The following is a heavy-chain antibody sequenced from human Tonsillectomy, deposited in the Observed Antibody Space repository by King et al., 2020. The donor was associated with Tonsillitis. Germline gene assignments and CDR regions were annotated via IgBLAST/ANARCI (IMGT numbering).Heavy chain of an antibody. CDR1: GFTFSGST. D-gene: IGHD6-13*01. CDR2: IRSKANSYAT. V-gene: IGHV3-73*02. J-gene: IGHJ4*02. CDR3: TGLDSTTAG. Sequence: VQLVESGGGLFQPGGSLKLSCAASGFTFSGSTMHWVRQASGKGLEWVGRIRSKANSYATAYAASVKDRFTISRDDLKNTAYLQMNSLKTEDTAVYYCTGLDSTTAGWGQGTLVTVSS.